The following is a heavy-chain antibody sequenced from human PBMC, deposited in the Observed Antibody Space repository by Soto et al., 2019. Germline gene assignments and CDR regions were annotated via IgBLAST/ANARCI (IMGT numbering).Heavy chain of an antibody. CDR2: INAYNGNT. Sequence: QVQLVQSGAEVKNPGASVKVSCKASGYSFTRSGIGWARQAPGQGLEWMGWINAYNGNTNYAQNLQGRLTLTTDTSTTTAYMELRSLRSNATAIYYCAMVDVYVTPSPQDVWGQGTTVTVSS. CDR3: AMVDVYVTPSPQDV. J-gene: IGHJ6*02. D-gene: IGHD2-8*01. V-gene: IGHV1-18*01. CDR1: GYSFTRSG.